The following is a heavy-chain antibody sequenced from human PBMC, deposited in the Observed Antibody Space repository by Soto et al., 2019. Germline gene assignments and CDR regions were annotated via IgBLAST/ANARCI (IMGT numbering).Heavy chain of an antibody. Sequence: QVQLVESGGGVVQPGRSLRLSYAASGFTFSSYAMHWVRQAPGKGLEWVAVISYDGSNKYYADSVKGRFTISRDNSKNTLYLQMNSLRAEDTAVYYCARDPFIAAAGAWGQGTLVTVSS. J-gene: IGHJ5*02. CDR2: ISYDGSNK. CDR3: ARDPFIAAAGA. D-gene: IGHD6-13*01. V-gene: IGHV3-30-3*01. CDR1: GFTFSSYA.